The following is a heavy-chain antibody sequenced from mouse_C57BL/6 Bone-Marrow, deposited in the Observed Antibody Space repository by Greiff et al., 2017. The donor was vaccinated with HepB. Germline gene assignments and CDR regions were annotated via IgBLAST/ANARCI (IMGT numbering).Heavy chain of an antibody. D-gene: IGHD1-1*01. CDR2: ISDGGSYT. V-gene: IGHV5-4*01. J-gene: IGHJ4*01. CDR3: ARDRGTTLVSAMDY. CDR1: GFTFSSYA. Sequence: EVKLLESGGGLVKPGGSLKLSCAASGFTFSSYAMSWVRQTPEKRLEWVATISDGGSYTYYPDNVKGRFTISRDNAKNNLYLQMSHLKSVDTAMYSCARDRGTTLVSAMDYWGPGPSVPVSS.